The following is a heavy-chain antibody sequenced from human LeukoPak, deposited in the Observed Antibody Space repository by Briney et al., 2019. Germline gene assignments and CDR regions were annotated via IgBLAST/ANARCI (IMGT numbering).Heavy chain of an antibody. Sequence: GASVKVSCKASGYTFTSYGISWVRQAPGQGLEWMGWISAYNGNTNYAQKLQGRVTMTTDTSTSTAYMELSSLRSEDTAVYYCAADRVYDTSGYYPLNFDCWGQGTLVTVSS. D-gene: IGHD3-22*01. CDR1: GYTFTSYG. V-gene: IGHV1-18*01. J-gene: IGHJ4*02. CDR3: AADRVYDTSGYYPLNFDC. CDR2: ISAYNGNT.